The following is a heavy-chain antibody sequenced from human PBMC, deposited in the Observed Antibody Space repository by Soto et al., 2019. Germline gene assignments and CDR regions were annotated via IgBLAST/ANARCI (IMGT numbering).Heavy chain of an antibody. CDR1: GGTFSSYA. Sequence: SVKVSCKASGGTFSSYAISWVRQAPGQGLEWMGGIIPIFGTANYAQKFQGRVTITADESTSTAYMELSSLRSEDTAVYYCASHGYGDYYYYGMDVWGQGTTVTVSS. J-gene: IGHJ6*02. D-gene: IGHD4-17*01. V-gene: IGHV1-69*13. CDR3: ASHGYGDYYYYGMDV. CDR2: IIPIFGTA.